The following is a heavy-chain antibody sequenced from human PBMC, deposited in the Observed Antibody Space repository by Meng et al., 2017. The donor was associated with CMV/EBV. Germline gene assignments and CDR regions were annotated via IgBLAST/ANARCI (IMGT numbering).Heavy chain of an antibody. V-gene: IGHV3-20*01. Sequence: GESLKISCAASGFTFDDYAMHWVRQAPGKGLEWVSGISWNGGSTGYADSVKGRFTISRDNAKNSLYLQMNSLRAEDTALYHCARVAAAGDFDYWGQGTLVTVSS. CDR2: ISWNGGST. D-gene: IGHD6-13*01. CDR1: GFTFDDYA. J-gene: IGHJ4*02. CDR3: ARVAAAGDFDY.